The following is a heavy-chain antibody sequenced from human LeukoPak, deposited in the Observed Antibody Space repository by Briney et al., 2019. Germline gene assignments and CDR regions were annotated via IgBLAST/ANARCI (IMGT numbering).Heavy chain of an antibody. J-gene: IGHJ4*02. CDR2: IIPIFGTA. Sequence: SVKVSCKASEGTFSSYAISWVRQAPGQGLEWMGGIIPIFGTANYAQKFQGRVTITADESTSTAYMELSSLRSEDTAVYYCARVYGIAARPSYFDYWGQGTLVTVSS. CDR3: ARVYGIAARPSYFDY. D-gene: IGHD6-6*01. V-gene: IGHV1-69*13. CDR1: EGTFSSYA.